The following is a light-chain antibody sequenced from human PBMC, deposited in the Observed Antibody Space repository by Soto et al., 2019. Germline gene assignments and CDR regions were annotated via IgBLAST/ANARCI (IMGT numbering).Light chain of an antibody. CDR1: SSDVGRYNL. CDR2: EGS. CDR3: CSYAGSSTV. J-gene: IGLJ2*01. Sequence: QSVLTQPASVSGSPGQSITISCTGASSDVGRYNLVSWYQQHPGKAPKVMIYEGSNRPTGVSNRFSGSKSGNTASLTISGLQAEDEADYYCCSYAGSSTVFGGGTTLTVL. V-gene: IGLV2-23*01.